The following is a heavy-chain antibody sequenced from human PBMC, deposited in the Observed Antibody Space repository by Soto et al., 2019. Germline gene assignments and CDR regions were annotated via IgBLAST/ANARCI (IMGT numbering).Heavy chain of an antibody. CDR2: IYYAGTT. Sequence: QVQLQESGPGLVKPSETLLLTCTVSGGSINNYYWSWIRQPPGKGLEFIGYIYYAGTTTYNPSLKSRVTISVDTSKNQFFLKLSSVTAADTAVYYCARLGGYYQALDSWGQGTLLTVSS. CDR1: GGSINNYY. J-gene: IGHJ4*02. D-gene: IGHD3-22*01. CDR3: ARLGGYYQALDS. V-gene: IGHV4-59*08.